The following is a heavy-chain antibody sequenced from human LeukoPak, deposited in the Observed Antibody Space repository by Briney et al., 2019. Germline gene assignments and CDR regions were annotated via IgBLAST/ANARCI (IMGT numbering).Heavy chain of an antibody. J-gene: IGHJ4*02. V-gene: IGHV1-3*04. Sequence: ASVKVSCKASGYTFTSYAMHWVRQAPGQRLEWMGWINTGNGNTKFSQKFQGRVTITRDKSASTAYMELSSLRSEDTAVYYCAKYSSSWHFDYWGQGTLVTVSS. D-gene: IGHD6-13*01. CDR2: INTGNGNT. CDR1: GYTFTSYA. CDR3: AKYSSSWHFDY.